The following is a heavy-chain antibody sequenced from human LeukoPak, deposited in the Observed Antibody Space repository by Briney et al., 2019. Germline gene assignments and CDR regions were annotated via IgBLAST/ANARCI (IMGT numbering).Heavy chain of an antibody. CDR2: ISAYNGNT. CDR3: ARDRPRAYCGGDCHPTFDY. CDR1: GYTFTSYG. D-gene: IGHD2-21*02. J-gene: IGHJ4*02. V-gene: IGHV1-18*01. Sequence: ASVKVSCEASGYTFTSYGISWVRQAPGQGLEWMGWISAYNGNTNYAQKLQGRVTMTTDTSTSTAYMELRSLRSDDTAVYYCARDRPRAYCGGDCHPTFDYWGQGTLVTVSS.